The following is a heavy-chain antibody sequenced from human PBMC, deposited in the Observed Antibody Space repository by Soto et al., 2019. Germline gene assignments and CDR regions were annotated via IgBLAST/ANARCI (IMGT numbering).Heavy chain of an antibody. V-gene: IGHV3-23*01. D-gene: IGHD6-13*01. Sequence: GSLRLSCAASGLTFSSYAMSWVRQAPGKGLEWVSAISGSGGSTYYADPVKGRFTISRDNAKNSLYLQMNSLRAEDTAVYYCARHPERIAQIGWFDPWGQGTLVTVSS. CDR1: GLTFSSYA. CDR2: ISGSGGST. J-gene: IGHJ5*02. CDR3: ARHPERIAQIGWFDP.